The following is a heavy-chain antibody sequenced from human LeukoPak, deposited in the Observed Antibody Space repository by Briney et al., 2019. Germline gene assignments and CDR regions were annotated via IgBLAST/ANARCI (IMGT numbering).Heavy chain of an antibody. J-gene: IGHJ4*02. CDR2: IYPGDPDT. Sequence: GESLKISCKGSGYSFTSYWIGWVRQTPGKGLEWMGIIYPGDPDTRYGPSFQGQVTISADKSISTAYLQWSSLKASDTAMYYCARRRYYYDSSGYPSNGFDYWGQGTLVTVSS. D-gene: IGHD3-22*01. CDR1: GYSFTSYW. CDR3: ARRRYYYDSSGYPSNGFDY. V-gene: IGHV5-51*01.